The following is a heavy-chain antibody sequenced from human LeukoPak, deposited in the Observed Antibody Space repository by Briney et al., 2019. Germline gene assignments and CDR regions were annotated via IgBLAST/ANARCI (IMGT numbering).Heavy chain of an antibody. D-gene: IGHD2-2*02. CDR2: ISGSGGST. CDR3: ARGVPAAIPHGWFDP. J-gene: IGHJ5*02. CDR1: GFTFSSYA. Sequence: GGSLRLSCAASGFTFSSYAMSWVRQAPGKGLEWVSAISGSGGSTYYADSVKGRFTISRDNSKNTLYLQMNSLRSEDTAVYYCARGVPAAIPHGWFDPWGQGTLVTVSS. V-gene: IGHV3-23*01.